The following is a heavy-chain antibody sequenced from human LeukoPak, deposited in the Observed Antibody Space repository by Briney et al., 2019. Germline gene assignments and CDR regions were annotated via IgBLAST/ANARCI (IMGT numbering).Heavy chain of an antibody. V-gene: IGHV3-23*01. CDR1: GFTFNPYA. D-gene: IGHD6-19*01. CDR2: IGGVGDRT. Sequence: GGSLRLSCAASGFTFNPYAMSWVRQAPGKGLEWVASIGGVGDRTYYADSVKGRFTISRDNSKDTLFLQMNSLKADHTALYYCAKASRQAAVASPLDYWGQGSLVTVSS. CDR3: AKASRQAAVASPLDY. J-gene: IGHJ4*02.